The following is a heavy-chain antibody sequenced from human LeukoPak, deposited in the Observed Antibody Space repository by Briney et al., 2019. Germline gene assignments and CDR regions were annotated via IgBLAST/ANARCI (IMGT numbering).Heavy chain of an antibody. CDR3: AKEVASGTSPVEY. CDR2: ISDSGGVT. J-gene: IGHJ4*02. D-gene: IGHD1-1*01. V-gene: IGHV3-23*01. CDR1: GFTFSSYA. Sequence: PGGSLRPSCAASGFTFSSYAMTWVRQAPGKGLEWVSAISDSGGVTKSADSVKGRFTISRDNSKNTLYLQMTSLRAEDTAVYYCAKEVASGTSPVEYWGQGTLVTVSS.